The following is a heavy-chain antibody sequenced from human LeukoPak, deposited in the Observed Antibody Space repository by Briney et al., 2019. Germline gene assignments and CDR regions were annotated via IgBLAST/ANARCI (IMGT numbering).Heavy chain of an antibody. V-gene: IGHV3-11*06. Sequence: GGSLRLSCAASGLTFSDYYMSWIRQAPGKGLEWVSYTSSSSSYTHYADSVKGRFTISRDNAKHSLYLQMSSRRAEVTAVYYCSRDQISAADTDYLGQGTLVTVSS. CDR2: TSSSSSYT. J-gene: IGHJ4*02. CDR3: SRDQISAADTDY. CDR1: GLTFSDYY. D-gene: IGHD6-13*01.